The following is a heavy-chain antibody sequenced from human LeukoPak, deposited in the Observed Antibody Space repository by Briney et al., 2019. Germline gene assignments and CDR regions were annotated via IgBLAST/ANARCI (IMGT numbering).Heavy chain of an antibody. CDR1: EFTFSNYW. Sequence: GGSLRLSCVASEFTFSNYWMTWVRQPPGKGLEWVAIIKQDGSEKYYGDSVRGRFTISRDNARSSFYLQMSGLRVEDTAVYYCARAVGNSGIDYWGRGTLVTASS. V-gene: IGHV3-7*04. CDR3: ARAVGNSGIDY. J-gene: IGHJ4*02. D-gene: IGHD4-23*01. CDR2: IKQDGSEK.